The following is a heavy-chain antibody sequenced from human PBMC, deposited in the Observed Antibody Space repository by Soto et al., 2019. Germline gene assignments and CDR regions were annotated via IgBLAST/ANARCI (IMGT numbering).Heavy chain of an antibody. CDR1: GFTFSSYW. CDR3: ARVTYYYDSSGYLPPYYFDY. Sequence: PGGSLRLSCAASGFTFSSYWMSWVRQAPGKGLEWVANIKQDGSEKYYVDSVKGRFTISRDNAKNSLYLQMNSLRVEDTAVYYCARVTYYYDSSGYLPPYYFDYWGLGTLVTSPQ. D-gene: IGHD3-22*01. J-gene: IGHJ4*02. V-gene: IGHV3-7*01. CDR2: IKQDGSEK.